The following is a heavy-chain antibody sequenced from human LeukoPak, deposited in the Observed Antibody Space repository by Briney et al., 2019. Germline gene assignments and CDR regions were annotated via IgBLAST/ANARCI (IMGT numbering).Heavy chain of an antibody. CDR3: ARDYSGTYSYNWFDP. J-gene: IGHJ5*02. CDR2: IYYSGST. V-gene: IGHV4-59*01. D-gene: IGHD1-26*01. Sequence: PSETLSLTCTISGGSISSYYWSWIRQPPGKGLEWIGYIYYSGSTNYSPSLKSRVTMSVDTSKNQFSLKLSSVTAADTAVYYYARDYSGTYSYNWFDPWGQGTLVTVSS. CDR1: GGSISSYY.